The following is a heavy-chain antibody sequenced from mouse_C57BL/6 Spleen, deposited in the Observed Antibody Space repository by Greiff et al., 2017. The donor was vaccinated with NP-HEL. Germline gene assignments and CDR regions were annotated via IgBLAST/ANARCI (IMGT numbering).Heavy chain of an antibody. V-gene: IGHV1-50*01. CDR3: ARSGPPLFDY. Sequence: QVQLQQPGAELVKPGASVKLSCKASGYTFTSYWMQWVKQRPGQGLEWIGEIDPSDSYTNYNQKFKGKATLTVDTSSSTAYMQLSSLTSEDSAVYYCARSGPPLFDYWGQGTTLTVSS. CDR2: IDPSDSYT. J-gene: IGHJ2*01. D-gene: IGHD3-1*01. CDR1: GYTFTSYW.